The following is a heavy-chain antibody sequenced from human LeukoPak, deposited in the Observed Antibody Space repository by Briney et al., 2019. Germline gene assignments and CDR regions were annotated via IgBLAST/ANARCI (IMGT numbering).Heavy chain of an antibody. J-gene: IGHJ5*02. D-gene: IGHD6-13*01. V-gene: IGHV3-30*03. CDR3: ARGYASTSQLDP. Sequence: PGSSLRLFCVASGFTFSSYAMHWVRQARGKALEWVAVISFDGSNKYYAGSVKGRFTISRDNSKNTLYLQVSAEDTVIYYCARGYASTSQLDPWGQGTLVTVSS. CDR2: ISFDGSNK. CDR1: GFTFSSYA.